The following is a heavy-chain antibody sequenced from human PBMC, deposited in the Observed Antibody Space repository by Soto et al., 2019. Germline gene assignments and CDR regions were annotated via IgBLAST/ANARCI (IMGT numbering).Heavy chain of an antibody. CDR3: ARPSGSYGDYAWSLSY. D-gene: IGHD4-17*01. CDR1: GYTFSGYA. CDR2: VSAYTGHT. V-gene: IGHV1-18*01. J-gene: IGHJ4*02. Sequence: QVQLVQSGAEVKKPGASVKVSCKASGYTFSGYAIAWVRQAPGQGLEWMGWVSAYTGHTDYAQNLQGRVSMTTDTSTSTAYMELRSLTSDDTAVYYCARPSGSYGDYAWSLSYWGQGTLVTVFS.